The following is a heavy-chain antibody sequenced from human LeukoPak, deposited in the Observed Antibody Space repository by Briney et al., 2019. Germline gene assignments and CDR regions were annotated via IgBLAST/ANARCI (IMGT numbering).Heavy chain of an antibody. CDR3: ARGRRILGGPENAGDFFDF. CDR1: NSTFSG. CDR2: INPNSGAT. V-gene: IGHV1-2*02. Sequence: ASVKVSCKASNSTFSGMSWVRQAPGQGLEWMGWINPNSGATHYAQSFQARVTMTRDTSIASSYMELTGLESDDTAVYYCARGRRILGGPENAGDFFDFWGQGSLVTVSS. D-gene: IGHD3-16*01. J-gene: IGHJ4*01.